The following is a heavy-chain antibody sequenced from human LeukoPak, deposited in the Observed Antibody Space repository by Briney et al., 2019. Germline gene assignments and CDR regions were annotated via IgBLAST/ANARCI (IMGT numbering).Heavy chain of an antibody. J-gene: IGHJ6*02. D-gene: IGHD6-6*01. V-gene: IGHV1-69*13. Sequence: ASVRVSCKASGYTFTNYHIAWVRQAPGQGLEWMGGIIPIFGTANYAQKFQGRVTITADESTSTAYMELSSLRSEDTAVYFRARVSIAARLNYYYGMDVWGQGTTVTVSS. CDR3: ARVSIAARLNYYYGMDV. CDR1: GYTFTNYH. CDR2: IIPIFGTA.